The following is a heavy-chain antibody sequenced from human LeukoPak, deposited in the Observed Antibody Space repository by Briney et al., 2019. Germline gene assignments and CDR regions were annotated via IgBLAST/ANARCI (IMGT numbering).Heavy chain of an antibody. CDR1: GYTFIGYY. D-gene: IGHD2-8*01. Sequence: ASVKVSCKPSGYTFIGYYIHWVRQTPGQGLEWMGRINPNSGDTNYENKFQGRVTMTRDTSISTAYMELTRLRSDDTAVYYCARGGLRVMVYRLYYMDVWGKGTTVTVSS. CDR2: INPNSGDT. V-gene: IGHV1-2*02. CDR3: ARGGLRVMVYRLYYMDV. J-gene: IGHJ6*03.